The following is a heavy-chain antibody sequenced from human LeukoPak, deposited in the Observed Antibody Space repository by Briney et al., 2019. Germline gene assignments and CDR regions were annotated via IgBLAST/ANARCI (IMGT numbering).Heavy chain of an antibody. CDR3: ARVAGTDTGYYHYYMDV. J-gene: IGHJ6*03. Sequence: PSETLSLTCTVSGGSISSGSYYWSWIRQPAGKGLEWIGRIYTSGSTNYNPSLKSRVTISVDTSKNQFSLKLSSVTAADTAVYYCARVAGTDTGYYHYYMDVWGKGTTVTVSS. D-gene: IGHD1-14*01. CDR2: IYTSGST. V-gene: IGHV4-61*02. CDR1: GGSISSGSYY.